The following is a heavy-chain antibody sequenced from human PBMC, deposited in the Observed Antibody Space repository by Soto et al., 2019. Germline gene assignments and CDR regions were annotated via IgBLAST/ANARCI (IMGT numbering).Heavy chain of an antibody. CDR1: GGSISSGDYY. CDR3: ARVVAAKRGFDY. CDR2: IYYSGST. J-gene: IGHJ4*02. V-gene: IGHV4-30-4*01. D-gene: IGHD2-15*01. Sequence: SETLSLTCTVSGGSISSGDYYWSWIRQPPGKGLEWIGYIYYSGSTYYNPSLKSRVTISVDTSKNQFSLKLSSVTAADTAVYYCARVVAAKRGFDYWCQGTLVTVSS.